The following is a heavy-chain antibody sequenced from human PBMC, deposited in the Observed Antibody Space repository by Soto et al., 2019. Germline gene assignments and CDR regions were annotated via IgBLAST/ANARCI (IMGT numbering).Heavy chain of an antibody. V-gene: IGHV3-30-3*01. CDR2: ISYDGSNK. CDR3: ARDRAGFGDTPDY. J-gene: IGHJ4*02. CDR1: GFTFSSYA. D-gene: IGHD3-10*01. Sequence: QVPLVESGGGVVQPGRSLRLSCAASGFTFSSYAMHWVHQAPGKGLEWVAVISYDGSNKYYADSVKGRFTISRDNSKNTLYLQMNSLRAEDTAVYSCARDRAGFGDTPDYWGQGALVTVSS.